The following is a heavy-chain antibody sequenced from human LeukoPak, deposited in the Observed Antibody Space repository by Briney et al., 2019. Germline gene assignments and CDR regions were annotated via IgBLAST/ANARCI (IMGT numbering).Heavy chain of an antibody. CDR2: INHSGSI. CDR3: ARGPGTMMEVAGFWFDP. V-gene: IGHV4-34*01. J-gene: IGHJ5*02. Sequence: SETLSLICAVYGGSFSGYYWIWIRQPPGKGLEWIGEINHSGSINYNPSLRSRVTISVDRSKNQFSLSLSSVTAADTAVFYCARGPGTMMEVAGFWFDPWGQGTLVTVSS. D-gene: IGHD3-22*01. CDR1: GGSFSGYY.